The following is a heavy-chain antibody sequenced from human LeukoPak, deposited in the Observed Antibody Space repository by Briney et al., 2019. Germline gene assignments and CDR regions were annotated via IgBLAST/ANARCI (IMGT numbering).Heavy chain of an antibody. CDR2: IYYSGST. J-gene: IGHJ4*02. CDR1: GGSISSSSYY. D-gene: IGHD5-18*01. CDR3: ASLSPQLARGY. Sequence: SETLSLTCTVSGGSISSSSYYWGWIRQPPGKGLEWIGSIYYSGSTYYNPSLKSRVTISVDTSKNQFSLKLSSVTAADTAVYYCASLSPQLARGYWGQGTLVTVSS. V-gene: IGHV4-39*01.